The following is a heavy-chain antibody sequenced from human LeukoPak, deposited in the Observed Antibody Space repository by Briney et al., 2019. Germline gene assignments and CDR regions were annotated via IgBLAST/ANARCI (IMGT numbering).Heavy chain of an antibody. D-gene: IGHD3-22*01. CDR1: GFTFSSYE. Sequence: GGSLRLSCAASGFTFSSYEMNWVRQAPGKGLEWVSYISSGGSTVHYADSVKGRFTISRDNAKNSLFLQMNSLTAEDTAVYYCAKALGYYYDSSGYYTRGDYFDYWGQGTLVTVSS. J-gene: IGHJ4*02. CDR2: ISSGGSTV. V-gene: IGHV3-48*03. CDR3: AKALGYYYDSSGYYTRGDYFDY.